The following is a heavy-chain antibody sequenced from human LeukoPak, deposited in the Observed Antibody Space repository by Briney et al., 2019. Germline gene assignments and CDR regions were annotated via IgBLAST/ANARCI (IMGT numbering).Heavy chain of an antibody. V-gene: IGHV4-4*02. CDR1: GGSISSSNW. Sequence: PSGTLSLTCAVSGGSISSSNWWSWVRQPPGKGLEWIGEIYHSGSTNYNPSLKSRVTISVDTSKNQFSLRLSSVTASDTAIYYCARESPTSYFGMDVWGQGTTVTVSS. CDR3: ARESPTSYFGMDV. CDR2: IYHSGST. J-gene: IGHJ6*02.